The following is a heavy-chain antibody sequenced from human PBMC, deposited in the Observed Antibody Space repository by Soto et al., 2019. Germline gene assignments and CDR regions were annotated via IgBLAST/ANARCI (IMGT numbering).Heavy chain of an antibody. CDR2: IDYNGDT. D-gene: IGHD5-12*01. CDR3: AREGNLGRWLQPLDF. V-gene: IGHV4-59*01. J-gene: IGHJ4*02. CDR1: GDSISAYS. Sequence: PSETLSLTCTDSGDSISAYSWSWFRHPPGKGLEWIGNIDYNGDTKYNPSLKSRVSMSVDTSKNQFSLRLISVTAADTAKYFCAREGNLGRWLQPLDFWGQGTLVTVS.